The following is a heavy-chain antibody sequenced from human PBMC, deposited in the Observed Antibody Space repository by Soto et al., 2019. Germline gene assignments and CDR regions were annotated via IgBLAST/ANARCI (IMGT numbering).Heavy chain of an antibody. J-gene: IGHJ4*02. CDR3: ARAAPRYCSGGSCYSGRDS. CDR2: INHSGST. D-gene: IGHD2-15*01. V-gene: IGHV4-34*01. CDR1: GGSFSGYY. Sequence: QVQLQQWGAGLLKPSETLSLTCAVYGGSFSGYYWSWIRQPPGKVLEWIGEINHSGSTNYNPSLKSRVTISVDTSTNHYTLKLSSVTAADTAVYYCARAAPRYCSGGSCYSGRDSWGQGTLVTVSS.